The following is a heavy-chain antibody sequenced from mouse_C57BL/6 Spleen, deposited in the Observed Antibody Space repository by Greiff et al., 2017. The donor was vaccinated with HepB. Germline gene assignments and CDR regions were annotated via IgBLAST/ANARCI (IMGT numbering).Heavy chain of an antibody. CDR3: ARDLEYYGSRIVVMDY. J-gene: IGHJ4*01. D-gene: IGHD1-1*01. V-gene: IGHV3-6*01. Sequence: DVKLQESGPGLVKPSQSLSLTCSVTGYSITSGYYWNWIRQFPGNKLEWMGYISYDGSNNYNPSLKNRISITRDTSKNQFFLKLNSVTTEDTATYYCARDLEYYGSRIVVMDYWGQGTSVTVSS. CDR2: ISYDGSN. CDR1: GYSITSGYY.